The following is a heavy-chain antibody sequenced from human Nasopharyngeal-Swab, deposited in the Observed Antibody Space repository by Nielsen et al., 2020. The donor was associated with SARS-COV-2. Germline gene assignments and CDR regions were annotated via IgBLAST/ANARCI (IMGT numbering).Heavy chain of an antibody. CDR2: ISSSGSTI. J-gene: IGHJ6*02. Sequence: WIRQHPGKGLVWVSYISSSGSTIYYADSVKGRFTISRDNAKNSLYLQMNSLRAEDTAVYYCARAGNFWSGYYRSYYYGMDVWGQGTTVTVSS. CDR3: ARAGNFWSGYYRSYYYGMDV. V-gene: IGHV3-11*01. D-gene: IGHD3-3*01.